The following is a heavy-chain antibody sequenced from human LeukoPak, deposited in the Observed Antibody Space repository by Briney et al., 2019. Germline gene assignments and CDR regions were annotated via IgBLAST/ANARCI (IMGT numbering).Heavy chain of an antibody. Sequence: GGSLRLSCAASGFTFSSYAMSWVRQAPGKGLEWVSAISGSGGSTYYADSVKGRFTISRDNSKNTLYLQMNSLRAEDTAVYYCAKSSITIFGVVISPFDYWGQGTLVTVSS. CDR1: GFTFSSYA. CDR3: AKSSITIFGVVISPFDY. D-gene: IGHD3-3*01. V-gene: IGHV3-23*01. J-gene: IGHJ4*02. CDR2: ISGSGGST.